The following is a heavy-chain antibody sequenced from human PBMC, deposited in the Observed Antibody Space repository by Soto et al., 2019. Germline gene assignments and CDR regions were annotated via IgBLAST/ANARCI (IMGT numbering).Heavy chain of an antibody. CDR3: AKENPLKGRYYDNSGYYYFDY. CDR1: GFTLSNHG. CDR2: ISYDGTNK. V-gene: IGHV3-30*18. Sequence: PVGSLRLSCAASGFTLSNHGMHWVRQAPGKGLEWVAVISYDGTNKYYADSVKGRFTISRDNSKSTLYLQMNSLRAEDTAVYYCAKENPLKGRYYDNSGYYYFDYWGQGTLVTVSS. J-gene: IGHJ4*02. D-gene: IGHD3-22*01.